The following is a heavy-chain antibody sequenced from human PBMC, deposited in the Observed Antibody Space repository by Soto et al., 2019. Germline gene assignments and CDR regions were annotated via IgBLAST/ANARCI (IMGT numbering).Heavy chain of an antibody. V-gene: IGHV3-7*03. CDR2: IRPDGSET. CDR1: GFTFTDFY. Sequence: EVQLVQSGGGLVQPGGSLRLSCVGSGFTFTDFYMNWVRQAPGKGLEWVANIRPDGSETNYVESVKGRFTTSRDNVKNSLFLQMNSLRADDTAVYYCAGWGGHDYNYWGQGILVTVSS. D-gene: IGHD4-4*01. J-gene: IGHJ4*02. CDR3: AGWGGHDYNY.